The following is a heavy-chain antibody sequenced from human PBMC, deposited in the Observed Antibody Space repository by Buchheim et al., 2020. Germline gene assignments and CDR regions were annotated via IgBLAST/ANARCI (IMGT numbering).Heavy chain of an antibody. D-gene: IGHD3-3*01. J-gene: IGHJ4*02. V-gene: IGHV4-61*02. CDR1: GGSISSGSYY. Sequence: QVQLQESGPGLVKPSQTLSLTCTVSGGSISSGSYYWSWIRQPAGKGLEWIGRISTSGSTNYNPSLKRRVTISVDTSKNQFSLKLSSVTAADTAVYYCARARITIFGVVIDYWGQGTL. CDR2: ISTSGST. CDR3: ARARITIFGVVIDY.